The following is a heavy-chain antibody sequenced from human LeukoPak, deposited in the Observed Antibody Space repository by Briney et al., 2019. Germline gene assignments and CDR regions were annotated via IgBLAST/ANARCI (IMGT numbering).Heavy chain of an antibody. CDR1: GGSISSYY. CDR3: ARYSFPVRYGMDV. D-gene: IGHD5-18*01. CDR2: IYYSGST. Sequence: SETLSLTCTVSGGSISSYYWSWIRQPPGKGLEWIGYIYYSGSTNYNPSLKSRVTISVDTSKNQFSLKLSSVTAADTAVYYCARYSFPVRYGMDVWGQGTTVTVSS. J-gene: IGHJ6*02. V-gene: IGHV4-59*08.